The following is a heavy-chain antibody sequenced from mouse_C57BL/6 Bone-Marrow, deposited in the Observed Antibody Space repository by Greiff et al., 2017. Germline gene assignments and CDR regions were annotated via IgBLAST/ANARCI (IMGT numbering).Heavy chain of an antibody. V-gene: IGHV2-2*01. Sequence: VKLVESGPGLVQPSQSLSITCTVSGFSLTSYGVHWVRQSPGKGLEWLGVIWSGGSTDYNAAFISRLSISKDNSKSQVFFKMNSLQADDTAIYFCARNGANWDPYWYFDVWGTGTTVTVSS. CDR2: IWSGGST. D-gene: IGHD4-1*01. CDR1: GFSLTSYG. J-gene: IGHJ1*03. CDR3: ARNGANWDPYWYFDV.